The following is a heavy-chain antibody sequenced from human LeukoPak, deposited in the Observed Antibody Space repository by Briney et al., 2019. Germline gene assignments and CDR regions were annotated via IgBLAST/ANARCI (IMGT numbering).Heavy chain of an antibody. CDR3: ARGYWVEMATITLYYYYGMDV. CDR1: GGSISSGDYY. J-gene: IGHJ6*02. D-gene: IGHD5-24*01. CDR2: LYYSGTT. Sequence: SETLSLTCTVSGGSISSGDYYWSWIRQPPGKGLECIGFLYYSGTTYYNPSLKSRVTISVDTSKNQFSLKLSSVTAADTAVYYCARGYWVEMATITLYYYYGMDVWGQGTTVTVSS. V-gene: IGHV4-30-4*01.